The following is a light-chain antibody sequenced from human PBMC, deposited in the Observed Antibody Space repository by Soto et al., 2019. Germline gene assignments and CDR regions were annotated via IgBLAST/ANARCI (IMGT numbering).Light chain of an antibody. CDR3: SSFAGNYWV. CDR1: SSDVGGYNY. V-gene: IGLV2-8*01. CDR2: EVS. J-gene: IGLJ3*02. Sequence: QSALTQPPSASGSPGQSVTISCTGTSSDVGGYNYVSWFQQHPGKAPKLMLHEVSKRPSGVPDRFSGSKSGNTASLTVSGLQAEDEADYYCSSFAGNYWVFGGGTQLTV.